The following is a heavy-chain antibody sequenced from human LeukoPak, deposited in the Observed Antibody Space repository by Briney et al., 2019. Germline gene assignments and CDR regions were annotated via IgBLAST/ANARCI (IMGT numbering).Heavy chain of an antibody. CDR3: ARDLSTGGASDY. J-gene: IGHJ4*02. Sequence: GESLRLSCAASGFTFGNYAMSWVRQTPGKGLEWVSTISSSSTYIYYADSVKGRITISRDNAKNSLSLQMNSLRAEDTAVYYCARDLSTGGASDYWGQGTLVTVSS. V-gene: IGHV3-21*01. CDR1: GFTFGNYA. D-gene: IGHD3-16*01. CDR2: ISSSSTYI.